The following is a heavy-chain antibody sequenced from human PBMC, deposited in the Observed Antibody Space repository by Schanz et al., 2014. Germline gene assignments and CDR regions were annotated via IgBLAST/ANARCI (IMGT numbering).Heavy chain of an antibody. Sequence: QVQLVQSGAEVKKPGASVKVSCKASGYTFTGHYMHWVRQAPGQGLEWMGRINPNSGGTNYAQKFQGGVPMPWEKSTSTAYREWRRLRSDDTAIYYCARDGHSSNWRSYFFYGLDVWGQGTTVTVSS. CDR3: ARDGHSSNWRSYFFYGLDV. CDR1: GYTFTGHY. V-gene: IGHV1-2*06. J-gene: IGHJ6*02. CDR2: INPNSGGT. D-gene: IGHD6-13*01.